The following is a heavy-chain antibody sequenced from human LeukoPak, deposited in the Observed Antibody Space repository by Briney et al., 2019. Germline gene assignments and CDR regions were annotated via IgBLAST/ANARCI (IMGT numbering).Heavy chain of an antibody. CDR1: GFTFSTYA. Sequence: GGSLRLSCAASGFTFSTYAMSWVRQAPGKGLEWVSGISGLSGSTYYADSVKGRFTVSRDNSKSTLHLQMNSLRAEDTAVYYCAKASQGYTSSSYAYWGQGTLVTVSS. D-gene: IGHD6-13*01. V-gene: IGHV3-23*01. CDR3: AKASQGYTSSSYAY. J-gene: IGHJ4*02. CDR2: ISGLSGST.